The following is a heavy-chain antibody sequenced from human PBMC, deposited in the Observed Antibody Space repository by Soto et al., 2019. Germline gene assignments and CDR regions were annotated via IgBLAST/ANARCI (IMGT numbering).Heavy chain of an antibody. J-gene: IGHJ4*02. CDR3: ARRGPGTYFDY. D-gene: IGHD6-13*01. CDR2: INAGNGNT. V-gene: IGHV1-3*01. Sequence: ASVKVSCKASGYTFTSYAMHWVRQAPGQRLEWMGWINAGNGNTKYSQKFQGRVTITRDTSASTAYMELSSLRSEATAVYYCARRGPGTYFDYWGQGTLVTVSS. CDR1: GYTFTSYA.